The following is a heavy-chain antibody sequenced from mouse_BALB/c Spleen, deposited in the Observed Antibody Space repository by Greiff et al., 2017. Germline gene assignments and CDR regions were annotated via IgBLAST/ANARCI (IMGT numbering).Heavy chain of an antibody. D-gene: IGHD1-1*01. Sequence: VKLMESGPGLVAPSQSLSITCTVSGFSLTSYDISWIRQPPGKGLEWLGVIWTGGGTNYNSAFMSRLSISKDNSKSQVFLKMNSLQTDDTAIYYCVRGYYGSSYDYWGQGTTLTVSS. CDR1: GFSLTSYD. V-gene: IGHV2-9-2*01. CDR2: IWTGGGT. J-gene: IGHJ2*01. CDR3: VRGYYGSSYDY.